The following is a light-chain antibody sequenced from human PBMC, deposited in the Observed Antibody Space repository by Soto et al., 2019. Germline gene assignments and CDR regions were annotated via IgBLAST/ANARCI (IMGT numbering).Light chain of an antibody. V-gene: IGKV3-11*01. CDR1: QSVSSY. J-gene: IGKJ5*01. CDR3: QQSSYWPIT. Sequence: EIVFTQSPATLSLSPGERATLSCRASQSVSSYLAWYQQKPGQAHRLLIYDASNRATGIPARFSGSGSGTDFTLTISSLEPEDFAFYYCQQSSYWPITFGQGTRLEIK. CDR2: DAS.